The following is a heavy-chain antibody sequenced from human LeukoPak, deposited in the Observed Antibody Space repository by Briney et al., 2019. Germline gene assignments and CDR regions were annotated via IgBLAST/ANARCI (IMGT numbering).Heavy chain of an antibody. Sequence: GGSLRLSCAASGFTVSSNYMSWVRQAPGKGLEWVSVLFGGGSTYYADSVKGRFTISRDNAKNSLYLQMNSLRAEDTAVYYCARYYGDFHNWFDPWGQGTLVTVSS. V-gene: IGHV3-53*01. CDR2: LFGGGST. J-gene: IGHJ5*02. CDR1: GFTVSSNY. CDR3: ARYYGDFHNWFDP. D-gene: IGHD4-17*01.